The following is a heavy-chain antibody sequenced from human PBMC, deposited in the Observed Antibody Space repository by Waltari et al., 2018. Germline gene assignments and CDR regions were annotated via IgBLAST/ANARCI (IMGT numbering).Heavy chain of an antibody. D-gene: IGHD5-12*01. CDR2: ISPIFGTA. CDR3: ARDLDGYNYRDY. CDR1: GGTFSSYA. V-gene: IGHV1-69*08. Sequence: QVQLVQSGAEVKKPGSSVKVSCKASGGTFSSYAISWVRQAPGQGLEWMGRISPIFGTANYAQKFQGRVTITADKSTSTAYMELSSLRSEDTAVYYCARDLDGYNYRDYWGQGTLVTVSS. J-gene: IGHJ4*02.